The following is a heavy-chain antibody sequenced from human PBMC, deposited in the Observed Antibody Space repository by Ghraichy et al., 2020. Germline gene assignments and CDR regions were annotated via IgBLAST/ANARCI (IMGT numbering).Heavy chain of an antibody. CDR2: IYYSGST. J-gene: IGHJ5*02. Sequence: SETLSLTCTVSGGSVSSGSYYWNWLRQPPGKGLEWIEYIYYSGSTNYNPSLKSRVTISVDTSKNQFSLKLSSVTAADTALYYCARVPDYGPKNWFDPWGQGTLVTVSS. V-gene: IGHV4-61*01. CDR3: ARVPDYGPKNWFDP. D-gene: IGHD4-17*01. CDR1: GGSVSSGSYY.